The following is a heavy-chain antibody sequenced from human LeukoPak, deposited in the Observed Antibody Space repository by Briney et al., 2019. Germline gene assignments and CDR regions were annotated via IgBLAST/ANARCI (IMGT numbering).Heavy chain of an antibody. CDR2: ISWCGDP. V-gene: IGHV3-23*01. J-gene: IGHJ4*02. CDR3: AKWAGEVTYSSNYYGPLDH. CDR1: GFPFSAYV. Sequence: GGALRLSCEASGFPFSAYVLTWVRQSPGRGLVWFASISWCGDPHYTDSVKGRFTNYRDNAKNTLFLHMSNLRSEDTALCYCAKWAGEVTYSSNYYGPLDHWGEGALVTVSS. D-gene: IGHD2-2*01.